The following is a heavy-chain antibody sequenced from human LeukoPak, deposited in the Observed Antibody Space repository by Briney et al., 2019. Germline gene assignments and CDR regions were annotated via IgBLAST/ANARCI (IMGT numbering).Heavy chain of an antibody. D-gene: IGHD3-10*01. CDR2: INHSGST. J-gene: IGHJ4*02. Sequence: PSETLSLTCGVYGGSFSGYYWTWIPQPPGKGLEWIGEINHSGSTNYIPPLKSRVTMSLDTSKNQFSLKLTSVTAADTAVYYCAGGATPGVFWGQGTLVTVSS. CDR3: AGGATPGVF. V-gene: IGHV4-34*01. CDR1: GGSFSGYY.